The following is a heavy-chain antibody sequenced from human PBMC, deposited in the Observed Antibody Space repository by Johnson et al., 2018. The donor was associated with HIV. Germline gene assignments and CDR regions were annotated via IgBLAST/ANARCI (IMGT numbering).Heavy chain of an antibody. CDR3: ARAPRFGRVRGSAFDI. CDR1: GFTFDDYG. D-gene: IGHD3-10*01. V-gene: IGHV3-20*04. J-gene: IGHJ3*02. Sequence: EKLVESGGGVVRPGGSLRLSCAASGFTFDDYGMSWVRQAPGKGLEWVSGINWNGGSTGYADSVKGRFTISRENAKNSLYLQMNSLRAGDTAVYYCARAPRFGRVRGSAFDIWGQGTMVTVSS. CDR2: INWNGGST.